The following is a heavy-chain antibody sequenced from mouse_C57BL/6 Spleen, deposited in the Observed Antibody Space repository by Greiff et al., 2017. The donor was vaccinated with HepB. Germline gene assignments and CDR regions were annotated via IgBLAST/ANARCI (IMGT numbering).Heavy chain of an antibody. CDR1: GYAFSSYW. D-gene: IGHD3-2*02. V-gene: IGHV1-80*01. CDR3: ARGDGTAQATDYYAMDY. Sequence: QVQLQQSGAELVKPGASVKISCKASGYAFSSYWMNWVKQRPGKGLEWIGQIYPGDGDTNYNGKFKGKATLTADKSSSTAYMQLSSLTSEDSAVYFCARGDGTAQATDYYAMDYWGQGTSVTVSS. CDR2: IYPGDGDT. J-gene: IGHJ4*01.